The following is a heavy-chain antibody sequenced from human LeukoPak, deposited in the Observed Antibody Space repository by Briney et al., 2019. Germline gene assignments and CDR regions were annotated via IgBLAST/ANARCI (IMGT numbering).Heavy chain of an antibody. Sequence: GGSLRLSCAASGFTFSSFDMHWVRQPTGQGLEWVSTIGTASDTYYPGSVEGRFTLSRDNAKNPLYLQMNSLTAGDTAVYYCARGPPRGKYYYMDVWGKGTTVPVSS. D-gene: IGHD1-1*01. CDR1: GFTFSSFD. CDR3: ARGPPRGKYYYMDV. J-gene: IGHJ6*03. CDR2: IGTASDT. V-gene: IGHV3-13*01.